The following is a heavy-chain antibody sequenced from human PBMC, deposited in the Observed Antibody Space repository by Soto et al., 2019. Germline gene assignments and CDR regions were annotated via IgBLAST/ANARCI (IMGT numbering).Heavy chain of an antibody. V-gene: IGHV3-23*01. CDR1: GFTFSCYA. J-gene: IGHJ4*02. CDR3: AKDPPRIQLWSHFDY. D-gene: IGHD5-18*01. Sequence: GGSLRLYCSASGFTFSCYAITWARQAPGKGLEWVSAISGSGGSTYYADSVKGRFTISRDNSKNTLYLQMNSLRAEDTAVYYCAKDPPRIQLWSHFDYWGQGTLVTGSS. CDR2: ISGSGGST.